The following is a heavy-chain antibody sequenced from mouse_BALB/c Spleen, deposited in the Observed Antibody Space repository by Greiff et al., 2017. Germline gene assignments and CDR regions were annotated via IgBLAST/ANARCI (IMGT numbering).Heavy chain of an antibody. CDR2: ISSGGST. D-gene: IGHD2-1*01. CDR1: GFTFSSYA. Sequence: EVMLVESGGGLVKPGGSLKLSCAASGFTFSSYAMSWVRQTPEKRLEWVASISSGGSTYYPDSVKGRFTISRDNARNILYLQMSSLRSEDTAMYYCARGSYYGYWYFDVWGAGTTVTVSS. V-gene: IGHV5-6-5*01. J-gene: IGHJ1*01. CDR3: ARGSYYGYWYFDV.